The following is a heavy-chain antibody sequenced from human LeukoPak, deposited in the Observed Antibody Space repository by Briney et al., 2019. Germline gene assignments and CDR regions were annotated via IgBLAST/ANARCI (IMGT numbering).Heavy chain of an antibody. V-gene: IGHV3-30*04. J-gene: IGHJ3*02. D-gene: IGHD3-10*01. CDR2: ISYDGTNK. Sequence: PGRSLRLSCAASGITFSRSAMHWVRQAPGKGLEWVAIISYDGTNKYYLDSVKGRFTISRDNSKNTLYLQMDSLRAEDTAVYYCARGASWQGNAFHIWGQGTMVTVSS. CDR1: GITFSRSA. CDR3: ARGASWQGNAFHI.